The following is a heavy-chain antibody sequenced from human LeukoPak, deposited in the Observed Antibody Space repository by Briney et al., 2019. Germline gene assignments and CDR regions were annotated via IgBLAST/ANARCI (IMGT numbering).Heavy chain of an antibody. Sequence: GGSLRLSCAASGFTFSSYRMYWVRQAPGKGLEWVSSISSSSSYIYYADSVKGRFTISRDNAKNSLYLQMNSLRAEDTAVYYCARAYEGSSSWYTLYYYYMDVWGKGTTVTISS. V-gene: IGHV3-21*01. CDR3: ARAYEGSSSWYTLYYYYMDV. CDR2: ISSSSSYI. D-gene: IGHD6-13*01. CDR1: GFTFSSYR. J-gene: IGHJ6*03.